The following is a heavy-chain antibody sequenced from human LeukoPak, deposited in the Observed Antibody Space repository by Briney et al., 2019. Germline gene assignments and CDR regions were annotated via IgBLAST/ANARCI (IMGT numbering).Heavy chain of an antibody. Sequence: GGSLRLSCAASGFTFSSYEMNWVRQAPGKGLEWVSYISSSCSTIYYADSVKGRFTISRDNAKNSLYLQMNRLRAEDTAVYYCARVNSGSYWGQGTLVTVSS. D-gene: IGHD1-26*01. V-gene: IGHV3-48*03. CDR3: ARVNSGSY. J-gene: IGHJ4*02. CDR1: GFTFSSYE. CDR2: ISSSCSTI.